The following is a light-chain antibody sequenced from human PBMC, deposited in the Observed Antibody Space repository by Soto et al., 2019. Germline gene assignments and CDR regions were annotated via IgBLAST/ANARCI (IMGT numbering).Light chain of an antibody. CDR2: TVS. Sequence: QSVLTQPASVSGSPGQSITISCTGTSSDVGGYKYVSWYQQHPGKAPKLLIYTVSNRPSGVSSRFSGSKSGNTASLTISGLQAEDEADYYRSSYTSSSSYVFGTGTKGTVL. J-gene: IGLJ1*01. CDR1: SSDVGGYKY. V-gene: IGLV2-14*01. CDR3: SSYTSSSSYV.